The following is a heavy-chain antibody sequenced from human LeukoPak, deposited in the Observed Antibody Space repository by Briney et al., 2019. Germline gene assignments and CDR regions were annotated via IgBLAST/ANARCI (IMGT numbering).Heavy chain of an antibody. V-gene: IGHV3-49*04. J-gene: IGHJ4*02. D-gene: IGHD7-27*01. CDR1: GFTFGDYT. CDR3: ARKAWGSHSGSYYFDY. Sequence: GGSLRLSCRTSGFTFGDYTMSWVRQAPGKGLEWVGFTRSKPYGGTTEYAASVKGRFTISRDDSKSIAYLQMNSLKTEDTAVYYCARKAWGSHSGSYYFDYWGQGTLVTVSS. CDR2: TRSKPYGGTT.